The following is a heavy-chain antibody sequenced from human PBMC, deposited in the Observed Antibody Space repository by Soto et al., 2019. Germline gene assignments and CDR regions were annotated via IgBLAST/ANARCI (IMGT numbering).Heavy chain of an antibody. CDR3: AHGELGRYYYGRDV. J-gene: IGHJ6*04. CDR2: IDPSDSYT. Sequence: GESLKISCKGSGYSFTSYCISWVRQMPGKGLEWMWRIDPSDSYTNYSPSFQGHVTISADNPISTAYLQLSSLKASDTAMYYCAHGELGRYYYGRDVGGKGTTV. D-gene: IGHD1-26*01. V-gene: IGHV5-10-1*01. CDR1: GYSFTSYC.